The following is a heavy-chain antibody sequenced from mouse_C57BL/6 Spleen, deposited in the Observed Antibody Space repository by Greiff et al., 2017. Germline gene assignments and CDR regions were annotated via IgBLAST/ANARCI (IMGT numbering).Heavy chain of an antibody. CDR2: ISSGSSTI. Sequence: EVKLVESGGGLVKPGGSLKLSCAASGFTFSDYGMHWVRQAPEKGLEWVAYISSGSSTIYYADTVKGRFTISRDNSKNTLFLQMTSLRSEDTAMYYCARSLRLYAMDYWGQGTSVTVSS. CDR1: GFTFSDYG. D-gene: IGHD2-4*01. J-gene: IGHJ4*01. V-gene: IGHV5-17*01. CDR3: ARSLRLYAMDY.